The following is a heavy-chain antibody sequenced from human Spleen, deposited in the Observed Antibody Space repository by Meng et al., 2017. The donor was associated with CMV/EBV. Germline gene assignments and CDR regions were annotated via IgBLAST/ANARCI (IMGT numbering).Heavy chain of an antibody. J-gene: IGHJ6*02. CDR1: GFTFSSYW. CDR2: INSDGSST. D-gene: IGHD3-3*01. Sequence: GESLKISCAASGFTFSSYWMHWVRQAPGKGLVWVSRINSDGSSTSYADSVKGRFTISRDNAKNTLYLQTNSLRAEDTAVYYGARDLDYKVFGINYYYGMDVWGQGTTVTVSS. V-gene: IGHV3-74*01. CDR3: ARDLDYKVFGINYYYGMDV.